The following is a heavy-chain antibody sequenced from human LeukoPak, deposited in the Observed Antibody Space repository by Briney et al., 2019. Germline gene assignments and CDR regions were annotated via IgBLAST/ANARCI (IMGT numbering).Heavy chain of an antibody. V-gene: IGHV3-43D*04. CDR2: ISWDGGST. CDR3: AKDSGSPHYYCMDV. J-gene: IGHJ6*03. CDR1: GFTFDDYA. Sequence: GGFLRLSCAASGFTFDDYAMHWVRLTPGKGLEWVSLISWDGGSTYYGDSVKGRFTISRDNSKNSLYLQTNSLRTEDTAFYYCAKDSGSPHYYCMDVWGKGTTVTVSS. D-gene: IGHD6-13*01.